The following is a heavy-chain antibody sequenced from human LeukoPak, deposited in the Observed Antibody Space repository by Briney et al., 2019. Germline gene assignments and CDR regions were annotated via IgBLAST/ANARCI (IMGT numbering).Heavy chain of an antibody. D-gene: IGHD4-17*01. CDR1: GFIFSSFA. V-gene: IGHV3-23*01. J-gene: IGHJ5*02. CDR2: ITGSHGRT. CDR3: TKDPNGDYVGAFDP. Sequence: GGSLRLSCAASGFIFSSFAMTWVRQAPGKGLEWVSSITGSHGRTYNTDSVKGRFTISRDNSQNTLYLQMNSLRAEDTAVYYCTKDPNGDYVGAFDPWGQGTLVTVSS.